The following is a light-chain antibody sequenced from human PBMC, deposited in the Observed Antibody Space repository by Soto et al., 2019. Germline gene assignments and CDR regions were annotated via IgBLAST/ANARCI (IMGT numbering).Light chain of an antibody. CDR3: QQRHNLPHT. CDR1: QDVMKY. J-gene: IGKJ3*01. CDR2: DAS. V-gene: IGKV1-33*01. Sequence: DIQMTQSPSSLSASVGDRVTITCQASQDVMKYLSWYQQKARKAPKLLIYDASNLETGVPSRFSGSGSGTDFTFTISSLQPEDIATYYCQQRHNLPHTFGPGTKVDIK.